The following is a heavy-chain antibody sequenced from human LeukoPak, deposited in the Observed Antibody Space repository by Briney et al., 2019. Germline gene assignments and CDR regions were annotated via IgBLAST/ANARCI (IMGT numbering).Heavy chain of an antibody. Sequence: PGGSLRLSCAASGFTFSSYGMHWVRQAPGKGLEWVAVISYDGSNKYYADSVKGRFTISRDSSKNTLYLQMNSLRAEDTAVYYCAKEPGYFDWLLSTPADYWGQGTLVTVSS. D-gene: IGHD3-9*01. CDR2: ISYDGSNK. J-gene: IGHJ4*02. CDR3: AKEPGYFDWLLSTPADY. CDR1: GFTFSSYG. V-gene: IGHV3-30*18.